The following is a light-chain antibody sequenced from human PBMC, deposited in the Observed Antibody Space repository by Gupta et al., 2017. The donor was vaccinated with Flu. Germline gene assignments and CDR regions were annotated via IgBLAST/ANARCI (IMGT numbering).Light chain of an antibody. J-gene: IGLJ3*02. V-gene: IGLV1-44*01. CDR1: SSNIGSNT. CDR2: SNN. Sequence: VTISCSGSSSNIGSNTVTWYQQLPGTAPKLLIYSNNQRPSGVPDRFSGSKSGTSASLAISGLQSEDEADYYCAAWDDSLNGYWVFGGGTKLTVL. CDR3: AAWDDSLNGYWV.